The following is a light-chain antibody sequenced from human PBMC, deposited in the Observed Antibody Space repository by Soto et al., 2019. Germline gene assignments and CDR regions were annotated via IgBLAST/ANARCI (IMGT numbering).Light chain of an antibody. Sequence: EFVLTQSPTTLSVSPGERATLSCRASQSVNSNLAWYQQKPGQAPRLLIYGASTRATGIPARFSGSGSGTEFTLTISSLQSEDFAVYYCQQYNKWPPLTFGGGTKVDIK. V-gene: IGKV3-15*01. CDR3: QQYNKWPPLT. CDR2: GAS. J-gene: IGKJ4*01. CDR1: QSVNSN.